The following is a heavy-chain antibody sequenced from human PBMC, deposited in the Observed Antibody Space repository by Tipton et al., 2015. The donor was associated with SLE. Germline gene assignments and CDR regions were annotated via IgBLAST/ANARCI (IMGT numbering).Heavy chain of an antibody. Sequence: GSLRLSCAASGFTFSSYEMNWVRQAPGKGLEWVSYISSSGSTTYYADSVKGRFTISRDNAKNSLFLQMNSLRAEDTAVYYCARDQQMAINNDAFDIWGQGTMVTVSS. J-gene: IGHJ3*02. CDR3: ARDQQMAINNDAFDI. V-gene: IGHV3-48*03. CDR1: GFTFSSYE. CDR2: ISSSGSTT. D-gene: IGHD5-24*01.